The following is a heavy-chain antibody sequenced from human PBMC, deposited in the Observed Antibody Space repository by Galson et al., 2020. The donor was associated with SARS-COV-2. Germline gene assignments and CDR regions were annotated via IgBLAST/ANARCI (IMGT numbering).Heavy chain of an antibody. D-gene: IGHD2-15*01. J-gene: IGHJ4*02. CDR2: IFHRGST. Sequence: ASETLSLTCGVSGGSIRSLNWWSWVRQAPGKGLEWIGEIFHRGSTNYNPSLRGRVMISIDKSKNQFSLSLTSVTAADTAVYYCARAPLGVAGPHRFDSWGQGTLVAVSS. V-gene: IGHV4-4*02. CDR3: ARAPLGVAGPHRFDS. CDR1: GGSIRSLNW.